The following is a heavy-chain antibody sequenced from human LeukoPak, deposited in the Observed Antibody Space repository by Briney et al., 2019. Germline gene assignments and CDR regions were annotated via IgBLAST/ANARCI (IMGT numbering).Heavy chain of an antibody. CDR3: AKSHGDYYYYGMDV. V-gene: IGHV3-23*01. CDR1: GFTFSSYA. Sequence: PGGSLRLSCAASGFTFSSYAMSWVRQAPGKGLEWVSAISGSGGSTYHADSVKGRFTISRDNSKNTLYLQMNSLRAEDTAVYYCAKSHGDYYYYGMDVWGQGTTVTVSS. J-gene: IGHJ6*02. CDR2: ISGSGGST. D-gene: IGHD4-17*01.